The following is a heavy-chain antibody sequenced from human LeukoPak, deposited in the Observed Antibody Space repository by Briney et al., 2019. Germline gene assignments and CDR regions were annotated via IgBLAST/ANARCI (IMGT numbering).Heavy chain of an antibody. D-gene: IGHD3-10*01. J-gene: IGHJ5*02. CDR2: INHAGST. CDR3: ARTYGSGSYDFDP. CDR1: GGSFSGDF. Sequence: SETLSLTCAVYGGSFSGDFWSWIRQSPGRGLEWIGEINHAGSTTYNPSLESRVTMSVDRSTNQISLEMTSVTAADTAVYYCARTYGSGSYDFDPWGQGTPVTVSS. V-gene: IGHV4-34*01.